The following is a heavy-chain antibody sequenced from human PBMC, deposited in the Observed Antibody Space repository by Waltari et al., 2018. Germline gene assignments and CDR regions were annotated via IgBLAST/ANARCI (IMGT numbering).Heavy chain of an antibody. Sequence: QEQVVESGGGVVQPGGSMRIYCAASGFSFSNYGMHWVRQAPGKGLEWVATISYDGANKYHADSVKGRFTISRDNSKNTLYLQMNSLRAEETAVYYCAKDWRWEQLVYGFNIWGQGTMVTVSS. D-gene: IGHD3-3*01. J-gene: IGHJ3*02. CDR2: ISYDGANK. CDR1: GFSFSNYG. CDR3: AKDWRWEQLVYGFNI. V-gene: IGHV3-30*18.